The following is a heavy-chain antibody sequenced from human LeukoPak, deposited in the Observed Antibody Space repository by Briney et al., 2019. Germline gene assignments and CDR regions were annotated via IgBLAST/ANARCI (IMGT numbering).Heavy chain of an antibody. CDR2: IYHSGST. V-gene: IGHV4-4*02. CDR1: GGSISSSNW. CDR3: ARDQRDGYNYAFDI. J-gene: IGHJ3*02. Sequence: PSGTLSLTCAVSGGSISSSNWWGWVRQPPGTGLEWIGEIYHSGSTNYNPSLKSRVTISVDKSKNQFSLKLSSVTAADTAVYYCARDQRDGYNYAFDIWGQGTMVTVSS. D-gene: IGHD5-24*01.